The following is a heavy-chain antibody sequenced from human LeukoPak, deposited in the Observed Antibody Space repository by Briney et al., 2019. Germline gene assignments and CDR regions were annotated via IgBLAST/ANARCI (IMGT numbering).Heavy chain of an antibody. Sequence: SETLSLTCTVSGGSISSYYWSWIRQPAGKGLEWIGRIYTSGSTNYNPSLRSRVTMSVDTSKNQFSLKLSAVAAPDTAVYYCARDFLGPDIHRFDPWGQGTLVTVPP. J-gene: IGHJ5*02. CDR1: GGSISSYY. D-gene: IGHD2/OR15-2a*01. CDR3: ARDFLGPDIHRFDP. V-gene: IGHV4-4*07. CDR2: IYTSGST.